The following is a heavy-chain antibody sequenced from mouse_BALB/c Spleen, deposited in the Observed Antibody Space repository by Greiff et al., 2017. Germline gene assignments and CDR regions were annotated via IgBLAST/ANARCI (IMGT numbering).Heavy chain of an antibody. D-gene: IGHD1-1*01. CDR1: GFTFSSYA. J-gene: IGHJ4*01. CDR2: ISSGGSYT. V-gene: IGHV5-9-4*01. CDR3: ARIPDYYGSSQYAMDY. Sequence: EVKLVESGGGLVKPGGSLKLSCAASGFTFSSYAMSWVRQSPEKRLEWVAEISSGGSYTYYPDTVTGRFTISRDNAKNTPYLEMSSLRSEDTAMYYCARIPDYYGSSQYAMDYWGQGTSVTVSS.